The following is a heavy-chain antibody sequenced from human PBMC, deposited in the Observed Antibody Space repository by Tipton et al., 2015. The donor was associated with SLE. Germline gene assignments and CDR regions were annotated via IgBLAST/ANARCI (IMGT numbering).Heavy chain of an antibody. D-gene: IGHD6-13*01. V-gene: IGHV3-20*04. CDR2: INWNGGST. CDR1: GFTFDDYG. CDR3: ARPGIAAAGTGGFDY. J-gene: IGHJ4*02. Sequence: SLRLSCAASGFTFDDYGMSWVRQAPGKGLEWVSGINWNGGSTGYADSVKGRFTISRDNAKNSLYLQMNSLRAEDTAVYYCARPGIAAAGTGGFDYWGQGTLVTVSS.